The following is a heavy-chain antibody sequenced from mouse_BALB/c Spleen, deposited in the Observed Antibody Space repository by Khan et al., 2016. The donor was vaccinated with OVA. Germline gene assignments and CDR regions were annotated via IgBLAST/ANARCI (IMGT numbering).Heavy chain of an antibody. J-gene: IGHJ3*01. CDR2: IWSGGNT. CDR3: ARNSYMYGFTY. D-gene: IGHD2-14*01. V-gene: IGHV2-2*01. Sequence: QVRLQQSGPGLVQPSQSLSITCTVSGFSLTTYGVHWVRQSPGKGLEWLGLIWSGGNTDYNEAFISRLSITKDNSKSQDFFKMNSLQADDTSMSYCARNSYMYGFTYWGQGTLVTVSA. CDR1: GFSLTTYG.